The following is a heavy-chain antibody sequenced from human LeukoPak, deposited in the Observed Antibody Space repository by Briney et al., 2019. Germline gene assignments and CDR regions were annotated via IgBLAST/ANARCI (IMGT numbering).Heavy chain of an antibody. Sequence: GGSLRLSCAASGFTFSSYAITWVRQAPGKGLEWVSAVSSNGAKTYYADSVKGRFTISRDNYKNMVFLRMNSLRAEDTAVYYCAKNDGNIWQPHSWGQGTLVTVSS. V-gene: IGHV3-23*01. CDR3: AKNDGNIWQPHS. CDR2: VSSNGAKT. J-gene: IGHJ4*02. CDR1: GFTFSSYA.